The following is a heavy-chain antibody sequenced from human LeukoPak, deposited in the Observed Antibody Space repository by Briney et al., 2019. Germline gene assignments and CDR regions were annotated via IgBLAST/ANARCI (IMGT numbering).Heavy chain of an antibody. V-gene: IGHV4-4*09. J-gene: IGHJ4*02. CDR1: GGSISSYY. CDR3: ARQGKITMVRGVIE. D-gene: IGHD3-10*01. Sequence: SETLSLTCTVSGGSISSYYWSWIRQPPGKGLEWIGYIYTSGSTNYNPSLKSRVTMSVDTSKNQFSLKLSSVTAADTAVYYCARQGKITMVRGVIEWGQGTLVTVSS. CDR2: IYTSGST.